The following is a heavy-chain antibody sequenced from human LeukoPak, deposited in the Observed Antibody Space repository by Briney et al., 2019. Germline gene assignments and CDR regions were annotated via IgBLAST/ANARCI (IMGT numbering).Heavy chain of an antibody. D-gene: IGHD3-10*01. J-gene: IGHJ5*02. CDR1: GGSFSGYY. CDR2: VSHSGST. CDR3: ARDYYRNWFDP. V-gene: IGHV4-34*01. Sequence: SETLSLTCAVYGGSFSGYYWSWIRQPPGKGLEWIGEVSHSGSTNYNPSLKSRVTISVDTSKNQFSLKLSSVTAADTAVYYCARDYYRNWFDPWGQGTLVTVSS.